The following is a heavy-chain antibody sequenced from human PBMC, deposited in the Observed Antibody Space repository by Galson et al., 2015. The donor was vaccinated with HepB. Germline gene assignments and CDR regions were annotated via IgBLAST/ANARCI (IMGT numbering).Heavy chain of an antibody. CDR3: ARSRCLDCRAFDI. Sequence: SLRLSCAASGFTFSDYYMSWIRQAPGKGLEWVSYISSSGSTIYYADSVKGRFTISRDNAKNSLYLQMNSLRAEDTAVYYCARSRCLDCRAFDIWGQGTMVTVSS. CDR1: GFTFSDYY. D-gene: IGHD3-9*01. J-gene: IGHJ3*02. V-gene: IGHV3-11*04. CDR2: ISSSGSTI.